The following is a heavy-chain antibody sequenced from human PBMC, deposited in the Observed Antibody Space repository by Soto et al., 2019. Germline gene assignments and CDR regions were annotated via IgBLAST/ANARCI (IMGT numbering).Heavy chain of an antibody. V-gene: IGHV1-18*01. CDR2: ISDYNGDT. Sequence: ASVKVSCKASGYTFTSYGISWVRQAPGQGLEWMGWISDYNGDTNYAQKFQGRVTMTTDTTTSTAYMELRSLRSDDTAVYFCARDSGDSSGYIFDDGGKGTPVNVPS. CDR3: ARDSGDSSGYIFDD. CDR1: GYTFTSYG. D-gene: IGHD3-22*01. J-gene: IGHJ4*02.